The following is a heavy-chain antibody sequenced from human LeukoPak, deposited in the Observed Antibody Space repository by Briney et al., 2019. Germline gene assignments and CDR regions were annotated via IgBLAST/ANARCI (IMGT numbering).Heavy chain of an antibody. D-gene: IGHD1-26*01. Sequence: SVKVSCKASGGTFSSYAISWVRQAPGQGLEWMGGIIPIFGTAYYAQKFQGRVTITADKSTSTAYMELSSLRSEDTAVYYCARGGDYYIHNNGFDPWGQGTLVTVSS. CDR3: ARGGDYYIHNNGFDP. J-gene: IGHJ5*02. CDR2: IIPIFGTA. V-gene: IGHV1-69*06. CDR1: GGTFSSYA.